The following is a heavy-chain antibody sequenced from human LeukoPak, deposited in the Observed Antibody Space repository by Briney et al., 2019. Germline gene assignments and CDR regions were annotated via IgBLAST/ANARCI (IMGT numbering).Heavy chain of an antibody. V-gene: IGHV1-69*13. CDR3: ARDAREITIYYYYMDV. Sequence: GASVKVSCKASGDTFSSYAISWVRLAPGQGLEWMGGIIPIFGTANYAQKFQGRVTITADESTSTAYMELSSLRSEYTAVYYCARDAREITIYYYYMDVWGKGNTVTVSS. D-gene: IGHD3-3*01. CDR1: GDTFSSYA. J-gene: IGHJ6*03. CDR2: IIPIFGTA.